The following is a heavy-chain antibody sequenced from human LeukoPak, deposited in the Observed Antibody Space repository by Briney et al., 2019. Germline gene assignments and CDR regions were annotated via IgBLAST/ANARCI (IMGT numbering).Heavy chain of an antibody. J-gene: IGHJ4*02. Sequence: GGSLRLSCAASGFTFSSYWMHWVRQAPGKGLVWVSRINSGGSSTSYADSVKGRFTISRDNAKNTLYLQMNSLRAEDTAVYYCARGGYYYDSSGYYYGSRFVGYWGQGTLVTVSS. CDR1: GFTFSSYW. CDR2: INSGGSST. D-gene: IGHD3-22*01. V-gene: IGHV3-74*01. CDR3: ARGGYYYDSSGYYYGSRFVGY.